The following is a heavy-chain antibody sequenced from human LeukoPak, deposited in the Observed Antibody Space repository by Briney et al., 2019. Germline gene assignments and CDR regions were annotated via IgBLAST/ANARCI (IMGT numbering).Heavy chain of an antibody. CDR3: AKDSLRTVPKASFDY. CDR2: ISYDGSNK. CDR1: GFTFSSHA. J-gene: IGHJ4*02. V-gene: IGHV3-30*04. D-gene: IGHD2-2*01. Sequence: GGSLRLSCEASGFTFSSHAMHWVRQAPGKGLEWVALISYDGSNKYYADSVKGRFTISRDNSKNTLFLQMNSLRAEDRAVYYCAKDSLRTVPKASFDYWGQGTLVTVSS.